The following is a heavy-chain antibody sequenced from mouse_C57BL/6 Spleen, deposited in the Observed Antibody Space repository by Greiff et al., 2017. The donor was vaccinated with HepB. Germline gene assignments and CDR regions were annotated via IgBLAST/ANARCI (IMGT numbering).Heavy chain of an antibody. V-gene: IGHV5-16*01. CDR3: AREWLPYWYFDV. CDR2: INYDGSST. CDR1: GFTFSDYY. D-gene: IGHD2-2*01. Sequence: EVMLVESEGGLVQPGSSMKLSCTASGFTFSDYYMAWVRQVPEKGLEWVANINYDGSSTYYLDSLKSRFIISRDNAKNILYLQMSSLKSEDTATYYCAREWLPYWYFDVWGTGTTVTVSS. J-gene: IGHJ1*03.